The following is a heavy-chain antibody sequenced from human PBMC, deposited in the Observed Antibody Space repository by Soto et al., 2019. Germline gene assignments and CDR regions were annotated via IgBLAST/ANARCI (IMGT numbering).Heavy chain of an antibody. V-gene: IGHV4-34*01. Sequence: QVQLQQWGAGLLKPSETLSLTCAVYGGSFSGYYWSWIRQPPGKGLEWIGEINHSGSTNYNPSLKSRVTISVDTSKNQFSLKLSSVTAADTAVYYCARGFIVYFDWLHHLYYFDYWGQGTLVTVSS. D-gene: IGHD3-9*01. CDR3: ARGFIVYFDWLHHLYYFDY. CDR2: INHSGST. CDR1: GGSFSGYY. J-gene: IGHJ4*02.